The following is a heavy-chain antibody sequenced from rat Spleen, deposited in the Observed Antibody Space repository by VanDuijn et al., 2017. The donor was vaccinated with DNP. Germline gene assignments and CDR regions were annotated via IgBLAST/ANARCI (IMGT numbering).Heavy chain of an antibody. CDR2: ITSSGGSI. Sequence: EVQLVESGGDLVQPGRSLKLSCVASGFTFNNYWMTWIRQVPGKGLEWVASITSSGGSIYYPDSVKGRFTISRDNAKNTLYLQMNSLRSDDMATYDWVRGGSGPFDYWGQGVMVPVSS. CDR1: GFTFNNYW. CDR3: VRGGSGPFDY. D-gene: IGHD4-3*01. J-gene: IGHJ2*01. V-gene: IGHV5-31*01.